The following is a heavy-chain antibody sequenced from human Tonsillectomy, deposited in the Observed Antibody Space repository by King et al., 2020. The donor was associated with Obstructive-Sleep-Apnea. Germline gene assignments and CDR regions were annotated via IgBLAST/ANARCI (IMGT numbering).Heavy chain of an antibody. J-gene: IGHJ4*02. CDR3: AKGQVAPAPFDF. V-gene: IGHV3-30*18. CDR1: GFTFSNSG. D-gene: IGHD2-2*01. Sequence: QLVQSGGGVVQPGRSLRLSCTASGFTFSNSGINWVRQAPGKGLEFVTFISNDGSHQYYADSVKGRFTISRDNSKNTLYLQMNSLRAEDTAVYYCAKGQVAPAPFDFWGQGTLVTVSS. CDR2: ISNDGSHQ.